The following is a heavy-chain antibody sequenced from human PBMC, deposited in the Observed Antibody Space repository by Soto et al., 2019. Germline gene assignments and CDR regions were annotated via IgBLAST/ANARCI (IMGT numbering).Heavy chain of an antibody. CDR3: ARTDCSSTSCYNYYYYGMDV. V-gene: IGHV1-3*01. D-gene: IGHD2-2*01. CDR2: INPGNGDT. CDR1: GYSFTKYG. Sequence: ASVKVSCKTSGYSFTKYGLHWVRQAPGQRLEWMGWINPGNGDTKYSQKFQGRVTITRDTSATTAYMELSSLRSEDSAVFYCARTDCSSTSCYNYYYYGMDVWGQGATVTVSS. J-gene: IGHJ6*02.